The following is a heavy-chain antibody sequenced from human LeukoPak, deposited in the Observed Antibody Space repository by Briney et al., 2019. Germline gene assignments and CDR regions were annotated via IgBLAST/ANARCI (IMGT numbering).Heavy chain of an antibody. D-gene: IGHD5-12*01. V-gene: IGHV3-21*01. CDR1: GFTFSSYS. Sequence: SLXLSCAXSGFTFSSYSMNWVRQAPGKGLEWVSSISSSSSYIYYADSVKGRFTISRDNAKNTLYLQMNSLRAEDTAVYYCARDIVATIDYWGQGTLVTVSS. CDR2: ISSSSSYI. CDR3: ARDIVATIDY. J-gene: IGHJ4*02.